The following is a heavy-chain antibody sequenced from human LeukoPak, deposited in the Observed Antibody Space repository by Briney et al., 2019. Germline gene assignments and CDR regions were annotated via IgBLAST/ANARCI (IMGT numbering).Heavy chain of an antibody. CDR2: ISAYNGNT. V-gene: IGHV1-18*01. J-gene: IGHJ3*02. Sequence: GASVKVSCKASGYTFTNYGISWVRQAPGQGLEWMGWISAYNGNTNYAQKLQGRVTMTTDTSTSTAYMELRRLRSDDTAVYYCARDYYGSGSYSYAFDIWGQGTMVTVSS. CDR1: GYTFTNYG. D-gene: IGHD3-10*01. CDR3: ARDYYGSGSYSYAFDI.